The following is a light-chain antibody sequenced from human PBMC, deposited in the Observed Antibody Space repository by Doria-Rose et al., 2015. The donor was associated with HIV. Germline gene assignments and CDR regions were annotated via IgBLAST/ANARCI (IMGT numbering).Light chain of an antibody. CDR2: DAS. Sequence: TQSPATLSLSPGERATLSCRASQSVSSNLAWYQQKPGQAPRLLIYDASNRATGIPARFSGSGSGTDFTLTISSLEPEDFAVYFCQQRSNWPPIFTFGPGTKVDI. V-gene: IGKV3-11*01. J-gene: IGKJ3*01. CDR1: QSVSSN. CDR3: QQRSNWPPIFT.